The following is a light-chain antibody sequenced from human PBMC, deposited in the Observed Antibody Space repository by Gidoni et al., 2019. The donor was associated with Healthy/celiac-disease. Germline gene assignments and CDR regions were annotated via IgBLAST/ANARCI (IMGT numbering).Light chain of an antibody. V-gene: IGKV3-20*01. Sequence: EIVLTQSPGALSLSPGERATLSCRASQSVSSSYLAWYQQTPGQAPSLLIYGASSRATGIPDRFSGSGSGTDFTLTISRLEPEDFAVYYCQQYGSYFGGGTKVEIK. J-gene: IGKJ4*01. CDR3: QQYGSY. CDR2: GAS. CDR1: QSVSSSY.